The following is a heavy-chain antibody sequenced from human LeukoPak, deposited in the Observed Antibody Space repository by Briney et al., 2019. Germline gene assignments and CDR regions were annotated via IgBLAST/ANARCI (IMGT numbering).Heavy chain of an antibody. V-gene: IGHV4-61*02. CDR1: GGSISSGSYY. J-gene: IGHJ5*02. D-gene: IGHD3-9*01. Sequence: PSQTLSLTCTVSGGSISSGSYYWTWIRQPAGKGLEWIGRIYTSGSTNYNPSLKSRVTISVDTSKNQFSLKLSSVTAADTAVYYCARAFGYYDIPNWFDPWGQGTLVTVSS. CDR3: ARAFGYYDIPNWFDP. CDR2: IYTSGST.